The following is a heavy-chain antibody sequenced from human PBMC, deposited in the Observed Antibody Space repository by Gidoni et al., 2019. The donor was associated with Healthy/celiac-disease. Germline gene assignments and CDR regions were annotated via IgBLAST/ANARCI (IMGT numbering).Heavy chain of an antibody. CDR1: GFTFSGYA. J-gene: IGHJ6*02. Sequence: EVQLLESGGGLVQPGGSRSLSCAAPGFTFSGYAWSCVRQAPGKGLEWVSAISGSGGSTDYADSVKGRFTISRDNSKNTLYLQMNSLRAEDTAVYYCAKDPRLGSYSYYYYGMDVWGQGTTVTVSS. V-gene: IGHV3-23*01. CDR3: AKDPRLGSYSYYYYGMDV. CDR2: ISGSGGST. D-gene: IGHD1-26*01.